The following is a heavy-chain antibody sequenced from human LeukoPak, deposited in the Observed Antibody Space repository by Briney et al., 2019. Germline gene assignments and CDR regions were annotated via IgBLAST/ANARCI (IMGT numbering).Heavy chain of an antibody. V-gene: IGHV4-59*03. CDR2: VHNSGST. J-gene: IGHJ4*02. Sequence: PSETLSLTCTVPGGSFSNYFRGWIRQPPGRGLEWIGYVHNSGSTTYNPSLKSRGTIVLDTSRNQFSLRLSSVTAADTAVYYCTQGAGWLIDYWGQGILVSVSS. CDR3: TQGAGWLIDY. CDR1: GGSFSNYF. D-gene: IGHD3-16*01.